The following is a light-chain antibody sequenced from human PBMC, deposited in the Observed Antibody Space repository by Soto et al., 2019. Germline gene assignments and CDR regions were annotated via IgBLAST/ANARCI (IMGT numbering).Light chain of an antibody. CDR1: QGIYNF. J-gene: IGKJ5*01. CDR2: TAS. Sequence: DSQLTQSPSFLSASVGDRVTITCRASQGIYNFLAWYQQKPGKAPKLLIHTASTLQSGVPSRFSGSGSGTEFTLTISSLQPEDFATYYCQHRHSYPITFGQGTRLEIK. V-gene: IGKV1-9*01. CDR3: QHRHSYPIT.